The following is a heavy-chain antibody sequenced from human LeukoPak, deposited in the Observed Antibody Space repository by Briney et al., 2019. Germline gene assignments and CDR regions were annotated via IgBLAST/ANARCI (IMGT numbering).Heavy chain of an antibody. CDR1: GFTFSSYG. J-gene: IGHJ4*02. CDR2: ISGSGGST. D-gene: IGHD3-10*01. V-gene: IGHV3-23*01. CDR3: ATFGWFGELYYFDY. Sequence: GGSLRLSCAASGFTFSSYGMSWVRQAPGKGLEWVSAISGSGGSTYYEDSVKGRFPISRHNSKNTLYLQMNSLRAEDTAVYYCATFGWFGELYYFDYWGQGTLVTVSS.